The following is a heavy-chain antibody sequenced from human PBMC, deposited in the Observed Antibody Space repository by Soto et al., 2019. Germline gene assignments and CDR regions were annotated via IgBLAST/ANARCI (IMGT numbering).Heavy chain of an antibody. CDR3: ARDLTITVGSVHAFDT. CDR2: IYYSGST. V-gene: IGHV4-59*01. D-gene: IGHD5-12*01. CDR1: GGSISSYY. J-gene: IGHJ3*02. Sequence: PSETLSLTCTVSGGSISSYYWSWIRQPPGKGLEWIGYIYYSGSTNYNPSLKSRVTISVDTSKNQFSLKLSSVTAADTAVYYCARDLTITVGSVHAFDTWGQGTMVTVSS.